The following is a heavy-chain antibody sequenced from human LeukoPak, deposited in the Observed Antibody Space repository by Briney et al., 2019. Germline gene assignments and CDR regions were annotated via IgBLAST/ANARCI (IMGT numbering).Heavy chain of an antibody. Sequence: GGSLRLSCAASDFTFISYAMHWVGRPPGKELEYFSPFSSNGGSTYYANSVKGRFTISRDNSKNTLYLQMGSLRAEDMAVYYCARDWAPHLGIVGATNGMDVWGQGTTVTVSS. V-gene: IGHV3-64*01. CDR1: DFTFISYA. CDR3: ARDWAPHLGIVGATNGMDV. CDR2: FSSNGGST. J-gene: IGHJ6*02. D-gene: IGHD1-26*01.